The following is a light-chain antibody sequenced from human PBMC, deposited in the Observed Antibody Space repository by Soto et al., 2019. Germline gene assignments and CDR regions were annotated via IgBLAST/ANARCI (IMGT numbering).Light chain of an antibody. Sequence: QLVLTQPASVSGSPGQSITISCTGTSSDVGSYNYVSWYQQHPGKAPKLMIYEVSDRPSGVSNRFSGSKSGNTASLTISGLQAEDEADYYCSSYATNRDVLFGGGTKVTVL. CDR1: SSDVGSYNY. V-gene: IGLV2-14*01. J-gene: IGLJ2*01. CDR2: EVS. CDR3: SSYATNRDVL.